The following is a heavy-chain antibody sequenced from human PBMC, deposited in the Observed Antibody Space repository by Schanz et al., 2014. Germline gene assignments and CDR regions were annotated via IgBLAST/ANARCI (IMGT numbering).Heavy chain of an antibody. D-gene: IGHD3-3*01. V-gene: IGHV1-18*01. Sequence: QIQLVQSGPEVKKPGASVKVSCKASGYTFTSYGISWVRQAPGQGLEWMGWISAYNGNTKYSQNFQGRVTITRDTSTSTVYMELRSLRSDDTAVYYCARSAGRDFWSGYYTRFDYWGQGTLGTVSS. CDR2: ISAYNGNT. CDR1: GYTFTSYG. J-gene: IGHJ4*02. CDR3: ARSAGRDFWSGYYTRFDY.